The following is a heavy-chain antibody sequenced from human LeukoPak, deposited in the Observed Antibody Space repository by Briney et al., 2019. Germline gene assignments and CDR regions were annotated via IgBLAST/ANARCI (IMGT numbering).Heavy chain of an antibody. CDR1: GYNFTNYG. V-gene: IGHV1-18*01. Sequence: ASVKVSCKASGYNFTNYGIRWVRQAPGQGLELMGWISAYNGNSNYAQKLQGRVTMTTDTSTSTAYMELRSLRSDDTAVYYCARTAYYDFWSGYSYYYYMDVWGKGTTVTVSS. CDR2: ISAYNGNS. J-gene: IGHJ6*03. D-gene: IGHD3-3*01. CDR3: ARTAYYDFWSGYSYYYYMDV.